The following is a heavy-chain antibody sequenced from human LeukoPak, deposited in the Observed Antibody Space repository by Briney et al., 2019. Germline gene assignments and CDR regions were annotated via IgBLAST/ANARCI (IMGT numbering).Heavy chain of an antibody. CDR1: GFTLSSYW. CDR2: SNSDGSST. CDR3: ARGKRGYSYGFDY. J-gene: IGHJ4*02. Sequence: GGSLRLSCAASGFTLSSYWMHWVRQAPGKGLVWVSRSNSDGSSTSYADSVKGRFTISRDNAKNTLYLQMNSLRAEDTAVYYCARGKRGYSYGFDYWGQGTLVTVSS. D-gene: IGHD5-18*01. V-gene: IGHV3-74*01.